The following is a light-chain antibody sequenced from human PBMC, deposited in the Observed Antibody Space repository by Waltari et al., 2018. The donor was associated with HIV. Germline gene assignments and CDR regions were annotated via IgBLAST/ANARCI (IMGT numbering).Light chain of an antibody. J-gene: IGLJ2*01. CDR3: SSYTSSSTLGV. CDR2: EVS. Sequence: QSALTQPASVSGSPRQSIPIACTGTSRDVGGYTYVAWYQQQPGKAAKLMIYEVSNRPSGVSNRFSGSKSGNTASLTISGLQAEDEADYYCSSYTSSSTLGVFGGGTKLTVL. CDR1: SRDVGGYTY. V-gene: IGLV2-14*01.